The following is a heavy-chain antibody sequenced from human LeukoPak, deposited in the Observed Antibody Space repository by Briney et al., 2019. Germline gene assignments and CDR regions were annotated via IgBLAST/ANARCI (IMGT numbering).Heavy chain of an antibody. J-gene: IGHJ5*02. V-gene: IGHV4-39*07. CDR2: IYYSGST. Sequence: PSETLSLTCTVSGGSISSSSYYWGWIRQPPGKGLEWIGSIYYSGSTYYNPSLKSRVTISVDTSKNQFSLKLSSVTAADTAVYYCARAGERGSYRLHWFDPWGQGTLVTVSS. CDR3: ARAGERGSYRLHWFDP. CDR1: GGSISSSSYY. D-gene: IGHD3-16*02.